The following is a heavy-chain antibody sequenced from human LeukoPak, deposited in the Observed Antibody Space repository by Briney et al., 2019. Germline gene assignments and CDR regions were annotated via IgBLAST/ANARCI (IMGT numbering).Heavy chain of an antibody. V-gene: IGHV4-39*01. J-gene: IGHJ4*02. CDR2: IYYSGST. CDR3: ARLKRRLPAPSGGVIDY. D-gene: IGHD3-16*01. CDR1: GGSISSSNYY. Sequence: SETLSLTCTVSGGSISSSNYYWGWIRQPPGKGLEWIGSIYYSGSTYYNPSLKSRVTISVDTSKNQFSLKLSSVTAADTAVYYCARLKRRLPAPSGGVIDYWGQGTLVTVSS.